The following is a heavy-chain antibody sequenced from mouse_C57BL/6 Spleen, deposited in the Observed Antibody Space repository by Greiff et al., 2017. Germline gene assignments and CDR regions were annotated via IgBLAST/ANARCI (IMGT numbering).Heavy chain of an antibody. CDR2: IYPSSGET. Sequence: QVQLQQPGAELVRPGSSVKLSCKASGYTFTSYGIRWVKQRTGQGLEWIGKIYPSSGETYYNQKFKGKATLTVDKSSSTAYMQLRSLTSEDSAVYYCARAYFDCAIDYWGQGTSVTVSS. CDR3: ARAYFDCAIDY. CDR1: GYTFTSYG. J-gene: IGHJ4*01. V-gene: IGHV1-61*01.